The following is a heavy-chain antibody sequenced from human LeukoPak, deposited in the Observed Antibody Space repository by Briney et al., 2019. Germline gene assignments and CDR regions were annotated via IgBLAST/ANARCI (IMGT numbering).Heavy chain of an antibody. CDR2: IKQDGSEK. J-gene: IGHJ4*02. D-gene: IGHD1-7*01. V-gene: IGHV3-7*01. Sequence: GGSLRLSCAASGFTFSNYWMSWVRQAPGKGLEWVANIKQDGSEKYYVNSVKGRSTISRDNAKNSLYLQMNSLRAEDTAIYYCAREDDWNYEDYWGQGTLVTVSS. CDR1: GFTFSNYW. CDR3: AREDDWNYEDY.